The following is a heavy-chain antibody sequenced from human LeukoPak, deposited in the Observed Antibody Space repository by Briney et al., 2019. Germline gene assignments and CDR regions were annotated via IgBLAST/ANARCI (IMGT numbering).Heavy chain of an antibody. D-gene: IGHD2-8*01. V-gene: IGHV1-18*01. Sequence: ASVKVSCKASGYTFTSYGISWVRQAPGQGLEWMGWISAYSGNTNYAQKLQGRVTMTTDTSTSKRYMELRSLRSHATSRCYCALVIEYWTNGVCFPWFDPWGQGTLVTVSS. CDR3: ALVIEYWTNGVCFPWFDP. CDR2: ISAYSGNT. CDR1: GYTFTSYG. J-gene: IGHJ5*02.